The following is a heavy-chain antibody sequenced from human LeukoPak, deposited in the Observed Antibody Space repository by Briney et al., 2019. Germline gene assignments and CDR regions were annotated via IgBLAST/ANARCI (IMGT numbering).Heavy chain of an antibody. V-gene: IGHV3-21*01. D-gene: IGHD4-17*01. CDR2: IDSSSRYT. CDR3: VRNDYGDYGCDY. J-gene: IGHJ4*02. Sequence: GGSLRLSCAASGFTFSTYSMNWVRQAPGKGLEWVSSIDSSSRYTYYADSVKGRFTISRDNAKNSLYLQMNSLRAEDTAVFYCVRNDYGDYGCDYWGQGTLVTVSS. CDR1: GFTFSTYS.